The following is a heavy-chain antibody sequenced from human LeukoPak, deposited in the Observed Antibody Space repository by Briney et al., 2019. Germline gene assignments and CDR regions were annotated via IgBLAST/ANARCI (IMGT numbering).Heavy chain of an antibody. J-gene: IGHJ4*02. Sequence: SETLSLTCTVSGGSISSYYWSWIRQPPGKGLEWIGYIYYSGSTNYNPSLRSRVTISVDTSKNQFFLKLSSVTAADTAVYYCARLVDYDILTAYPAYYFDYWGQGTLVTVSS. D-gene: IGHD3-9*01. CDR3: ARLVDYDILTAYPAYYFDY. CDR2: IYYSGST. CDR1: GGSISSYY. V-gene: IGHV4-59*08.